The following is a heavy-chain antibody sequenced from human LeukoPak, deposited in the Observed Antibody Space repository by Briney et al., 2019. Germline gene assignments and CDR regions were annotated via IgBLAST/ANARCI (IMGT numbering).Heavy chain of an antibody. V-gene: IGHV3-23*01. D-gene: IGHD1-26*01. CDR2: TSGSGSST. Sequence: GGSLRLSCAASGFTFSSYDMSWVRQAPGKGLDWVTATSGSGSSTDYAESVKGRFTISRDNSKNTLYLQMNSLRAEDTAVYYCAKGGPVSGNYYFFDYWGQGTLVTVSS. CDR1: GFTFSSYD. J-gene: IGHJ4*02. CDR3: AKGGPVSGNYYFFDY.